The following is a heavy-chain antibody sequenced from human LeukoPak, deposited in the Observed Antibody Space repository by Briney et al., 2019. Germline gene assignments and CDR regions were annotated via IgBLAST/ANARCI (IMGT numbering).Heavy chain of an antibody. CDR1: GFTFTTYS. J-gene: IGHJ6*04. Sequence: GGSLRLSCEASGFTFTTYSMTWVRQAPGKGLEWVSYISSSGSTIYYADSVKGRFTISRDNAKNSLYLQMNSLRAEDTAVYYCAELGITMIGGVWGKGTTVTISS. V-gene: IGHV3-48*04. D-gene: IGHD3-10*02. CDR3: AELGITMIGGV. CDR2: ISSSGSTI.